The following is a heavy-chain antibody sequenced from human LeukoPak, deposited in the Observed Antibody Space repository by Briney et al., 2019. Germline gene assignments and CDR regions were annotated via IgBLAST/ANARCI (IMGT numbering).Heavy chain of an antibody. CDR1: EFDFSSHA. J-gene: IGHJ4*02. V-gene: IGHV3-23*01. D-gene: IGHD4-17*01. Sequence: GGSLRLSCAASEFDFSSHAMTWVRQAPGKGLEWVSAISISGSKTYYADSVKGRFTISGDNSKNTLYLQMNSLRAEDTAVYYCANEIRPNDYWGQGTQVTVSS. CDR2: ISISGSKT. CDR3: ANEIRPNDY.